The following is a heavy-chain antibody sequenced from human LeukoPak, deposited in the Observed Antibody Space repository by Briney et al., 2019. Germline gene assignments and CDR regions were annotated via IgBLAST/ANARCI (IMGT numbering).Heavy chain of an antibody. D-gene: IGHD3-22*01. J-gene: IGHJ4*02. Sequence: ASVKVSCKASGYTFTSYGISWVRQAPGQGLEWMGWISAYNGNKNYAQKLQGRGTMTTDTSTSTAYMELRSLRSDDTAVYYCAGHYYDSSGYDYWGQGTLVTVSS. CDR3: AGHYYDSSGYDY. CDR2: ISAYNGNK. CDR1: GYTFTSYG. V-gene: IGHV1-18*01.